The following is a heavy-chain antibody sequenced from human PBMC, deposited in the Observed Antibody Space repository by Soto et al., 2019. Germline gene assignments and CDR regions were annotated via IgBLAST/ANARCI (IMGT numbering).Heavy chain of an antibody. CDR1: GGSISSNY. CDR3: ANIVKAATASFDY. V-gene: IGHV4-59*01. D-gene: IGHD6-25*01. CDR2: IFHSGST. J-gene: IGHJ4*02. Sequence: PSETLSLTCTVSGGSISSNYWSWIRQPPGKGLEWIGYIFHSGSTIYNPSLKIRVTLSVDTSKNQFSLNLSSVTAADTAVYYCANIVKAATASFDYWGQGILVTVSS.